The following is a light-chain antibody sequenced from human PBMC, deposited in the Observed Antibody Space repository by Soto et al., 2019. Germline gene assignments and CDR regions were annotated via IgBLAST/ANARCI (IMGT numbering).Light chain of an antibody. CDR1: QSIISY. CDR2: DAS. CDR3: QQRYSWPLT. Sequence: EIVLTQSPATLSLSPGERATLSCRASQSIISYLTWYQQKAGQVPRLLIYDASNRATGIPARFSGSGSGTDFTLTISSLEPEDFAVYYCQQRYSWPLTFGGGTKVEIK. J-gene: IGKJ4*01. V-gene: IGKV3-11*01.